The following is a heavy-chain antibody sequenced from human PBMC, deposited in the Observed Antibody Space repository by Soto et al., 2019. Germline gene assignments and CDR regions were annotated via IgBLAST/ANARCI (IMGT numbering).Heavy chain of an antibody. CDR3: ASPLLDGSGSYFDY. D-gene: IGHD3-10*01. CDR1: GFTFSSYE. CDR2: ISSSGSTI. J-gene: IGHJ4*02. V-gene: IGHV3-48*03. Sequence: EVQLVESGGGLVQPGGSLRLSCAASGFTFSSYEMNWVRQAPGKGLEWVSYISSSGSTIYYADSVKGRFTISRDNAKNSLYLQMNSLRAEDTAVYYCASPLLDGSGSYFDYWGQGTLVTVSS.